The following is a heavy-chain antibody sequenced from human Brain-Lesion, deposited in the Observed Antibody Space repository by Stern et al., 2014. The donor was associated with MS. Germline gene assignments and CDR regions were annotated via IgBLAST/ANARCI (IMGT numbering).Heavy chain of an antibody. D-gene: IGHD4-17*01. CDR3: ARTGDDFGDYSLSY. CDR2: IYSSGST. Sequence: VQLVESGPGLVKPSETLSLTCTVSGGSINTNNYYWGWIRQPPGKGLEWIGNIYSSGSTFYSPSLKRLVTMSVDTSQNQSSPKRSSVTAADTAVYYCARTGDDFGDYSLSYWGQGTLVTVSS. V-gene: IGHV4-39*01. CDR1: GGSINTNNYY. J-gene: IGHJ4*02.